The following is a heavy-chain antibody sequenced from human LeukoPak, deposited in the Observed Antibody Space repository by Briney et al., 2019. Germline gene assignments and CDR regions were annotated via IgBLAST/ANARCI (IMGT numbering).Heavy chain of an antibody. CDR1: GGTFSSYA. CDR2: IIPILGIA. CDR3: EICASYYYDSSGYYPYFDY. V-gene: IGHV1-69*04. J-gene: IGHJ4*02. Sequence: SVTVSCTASGGTFSSYAISWVRQAPGQGLEWMGRIIPILGIANYAQKFQGRVTITADKSTSTAYMELSSLRSEDTAVYYCEICASYYYDSSGYYPYFDYWGQGTLVTVSS. D-gene: IGHD3-22*01.